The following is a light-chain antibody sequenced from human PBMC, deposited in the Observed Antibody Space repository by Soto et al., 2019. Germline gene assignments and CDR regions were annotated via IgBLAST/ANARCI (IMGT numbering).Light chain of an antibody. Sequence: EIVLTHSPGTLSFSPGERATLSCRASQSVSSSFLAWYQQRPGQAPRLLLYGASSRATGIPDRFSGSGSGTDFTLTISRLEPEDFAVYYCQQYGSSPTWTFGQGTKVDIK. CDR3: QQYGSSPTWT. CDR2: GAS. CDR1: QSVSSSF. V-gene: IGKV3-20*01. J-gene: IGKJ1*01.